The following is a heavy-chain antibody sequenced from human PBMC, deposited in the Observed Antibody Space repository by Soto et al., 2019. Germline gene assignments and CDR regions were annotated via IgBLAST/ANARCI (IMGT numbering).Heavy chain of an antibody. Sequence: EVQLVESGGGLVQPGGSLRLSCAASGFTVSSNYMSWVRQAPGKGLEWVSVIYSGGSKYYADSVKGRFTISRDNSKNTLYDQMNSLRDEDTAVYYCARERSIGLEYWGQGTLVTVSS. CDR2: IYSGGSK. V-gene: IGHV3-66*01. J-gene: IGHJ4*02. CDR1: GFTVSSNY. CDR3: ARERSIGLEY. D-gene: IGHD6-6*01.